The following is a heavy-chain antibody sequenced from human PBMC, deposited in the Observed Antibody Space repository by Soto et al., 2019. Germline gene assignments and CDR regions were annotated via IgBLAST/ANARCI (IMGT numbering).Heavy chain of an antibody. CDR1: GYTFTSYA. CDR2: ISAYNGNT. D-gene: IGHD2-2*01. Sequence: QVKLVESGAEVNKPGASVEVSCKASGYTFTSYAISWVRQAPGQGLAWRGWISAYNGNTNYAQKLQGRVTMTTDTTTSTAYRELGSLRSDDTSVYYCAREGPPAHYWGQGTRVTVSS. CDR3: AREGPPAHY. J-gene: IGHJ4*02. V-gene: IGHV1-18*01.